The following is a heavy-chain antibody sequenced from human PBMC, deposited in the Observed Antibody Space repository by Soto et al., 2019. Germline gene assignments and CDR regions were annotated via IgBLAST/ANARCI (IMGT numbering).Heavy chain of an antibody. Sequence: GWSLRLSCVASGFNFSTYGIHWVRQAPGKGLEWVGVISSDGETKYYADSVKGRFTISRDNSKNTMYLQMASLRPGDTAVYYCAKEVEVAGDLDYWGHGTLVTVSS. D-gene: IGHD6-19*01. V-gene: IGHV3-30*18. CDR3: AKEVEVAGDLDY. J-gene: IGHJ4*01. CDR1: GFNFSTYG. CDR2: ISSDGETK.